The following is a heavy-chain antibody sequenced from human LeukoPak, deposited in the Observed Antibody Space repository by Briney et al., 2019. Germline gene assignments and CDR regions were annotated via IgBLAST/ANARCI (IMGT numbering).Heavy chain of an antibody. CDR2: VYYTGST. Sequence: PSDTLSLTCTVSGASISSYYWSWIRQPPGKGLERIGYVYYTGSTNYNPSLKSRVTIFEDKSKNQFSLRLSSVTVADTAVYYCARHFAYSSSSYFDYWGQGNLVTVSS. J-gene: IGHJ4*02. D-gene: IGHD6-6*01. V-gene: IGHV4-59*08. CDR1: GASISSYY. CDR3: ARHFAYSSSSYFDY.